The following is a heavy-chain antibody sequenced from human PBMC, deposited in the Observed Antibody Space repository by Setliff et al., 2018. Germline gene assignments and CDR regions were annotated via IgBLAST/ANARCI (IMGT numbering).Heavy chain of an antibody. Sequence: PGGSLRLSCAASGFTFRDYGMHWVRQAPGKGLEWVAVIWFDGSNKYYADSLKGRFTISRDNSKNTLYLQMNSLRAEDTAVYYCAKNHLAGTPHVYFDYWGQGMLVTVSS. V-gene: IGHV3-33*06. CDR1: GFTFRDYG. D-gene: IGHD6-19*01. J-gene: IGHJ4*02. CDR2: IWFDGSNK. CDR3: AKNHLAGTPHVYFDY.